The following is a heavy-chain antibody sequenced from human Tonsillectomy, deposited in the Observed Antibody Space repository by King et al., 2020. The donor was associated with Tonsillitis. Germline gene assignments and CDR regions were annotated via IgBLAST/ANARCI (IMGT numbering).Heavy chain of an antibody. CDR2: ISSSGSTI. D-gene: IGHD1-26*01. Sequence: EVQLVQSGGGLVQPGGSLRLSCAASGFTFSSYEMNWVRQAPGKGLEWVSYISSSGSTIYYADSVKGRCTISRDNAKNSLYLQMNSLRAEDTAVYYCAREWDGYYYMDVWGKGTTVTVSS. J-gene: IGHJ6*03. V-gene: IGHV3-48*03. CDR1: GFTFSSYE. CDR3: AREWDGYYYMDV.